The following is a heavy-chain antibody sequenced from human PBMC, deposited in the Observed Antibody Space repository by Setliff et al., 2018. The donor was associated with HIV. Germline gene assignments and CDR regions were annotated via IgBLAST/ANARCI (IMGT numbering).Heavy chain of an antibody. CDR1: GFTFSDYA. CDR3: ARGGFRGTAPLEY. Sequence: GALRLSCAASGFTFSDYALHWVRQAPGKGLEWVAVISYGGSEKYFADSVRGRLTISRDNSKNAVFLEMNSLRPEDTALYYCARGGFRGTAPLEYWGQGTPVTVSS. D-gene: IGHD2-21*02. CDR2: ISYGGSEK. J-gene: IGHJ4*02. V-gene: IGHV3-30*03.